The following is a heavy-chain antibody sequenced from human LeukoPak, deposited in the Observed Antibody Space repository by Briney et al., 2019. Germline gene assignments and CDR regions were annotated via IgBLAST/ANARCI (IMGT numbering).Heavy chain of an antibody. D-gene: IGHD3-10*01. CDR1: GFTFTSDW. V-gene: IGHV5-51*04. Sequence: GESLKISCKVSGFTFTSDWIAWVRQTPGKGQEWMGSTYLRDSHTRYSPSFQGQVTTSVDKPTTTAYLQWRSLEASDTAMYYCASRFGTGNLNWFDPWGQGTLVTVSS. CDR3: ASRFGTGNLNWFDP. J-gene: IGHJ5*02. CDR2: TYLRDSHT.